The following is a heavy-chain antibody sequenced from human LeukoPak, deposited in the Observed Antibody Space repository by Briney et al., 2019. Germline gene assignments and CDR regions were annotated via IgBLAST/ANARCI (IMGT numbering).Heavy chain of an antibody. J-gene: IGHJ4*02. CDR3: AGNLSGYGFDY. D-gene: IGHD5-12*01. CDR1: GGSFCGYY. Sequence: SENLSLNCAVYGGSFCGYYWSWIPQPPGKGLEWIGEINHSGSTNYNPSLKSRATISVDTSKNQFSLKLSSVTAADTAVYYCAGNLSGYGFDYWGQGTLVTVSS. V-gene: IGHV4-34*01. CDR2: INHSGST.